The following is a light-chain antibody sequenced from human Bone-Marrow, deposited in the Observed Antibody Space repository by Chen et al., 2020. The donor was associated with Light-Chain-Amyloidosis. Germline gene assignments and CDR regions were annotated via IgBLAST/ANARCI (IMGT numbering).Light chain of an antibody. Sequence: EIVMTQSPATLSVYPGERATLSCRASQSVSSNLAWYQQKPGQAPRLLIYGASTRATGIPARFSGTGSGTEFTLSISSLQSEDFAAYYCQQYSNWPPYTFGQGTKLEIK. J-gene: IGKJ2*01. CDR2: GAS. V-gene: IGKV3-15*01. CDR1: QSVSSN. CDR3: QQYSNWPPYT.